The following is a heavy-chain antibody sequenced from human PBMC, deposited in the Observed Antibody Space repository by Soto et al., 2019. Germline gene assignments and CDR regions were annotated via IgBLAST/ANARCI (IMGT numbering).Heavy chain of an antibody. CDR2: ISYDGSNK. Sequence: QVQLVESEGGVVQPGRSLRLSCAASGFTFSSYAMHWVRQAPGKGLEWVAVISYDGSNKYYAASVKGRFTISRDKSKNTLYLQMNSRRAEDTGVYYCVKAGGSYSDYWGQGPLVTFSS. D-gene: IGHD1-26*01. J-gene: IGHJ4*02. CDR1: GFTFSSYA. CDR3: VKAGGSYSDY. V-gene: IGHV3-30-3*01.